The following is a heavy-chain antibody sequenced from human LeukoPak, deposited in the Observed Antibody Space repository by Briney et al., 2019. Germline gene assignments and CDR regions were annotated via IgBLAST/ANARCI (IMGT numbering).Heavy chain of an antibody. V-gene: IGHV3-66*01. Sequence: GGSLRLSCAASGFTVSRNYMSWVRQAPGKGLEWVSVIYSGGRTYYADSVKGRFTISRDNSKNTLYLQMNSLRAEDTAVYYCARDPENVSGSHSHFDLWGRGTLVTVSS. J-gene: IGHJ2*01. D-gene: IGHD1-26*01. CDR3: ARDPENVSGSHSHFDL. CDR1: GFTVSRNY. CDR2: IYSGGRT.